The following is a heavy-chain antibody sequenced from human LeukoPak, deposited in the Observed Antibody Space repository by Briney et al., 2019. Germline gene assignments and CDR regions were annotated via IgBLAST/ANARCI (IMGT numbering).Heavy chain of an antibody. D-gene: IGHD4-17*01. J-gene: IGHJ4*02. CDR3: TLQSTVTTDY. V-gene: IGHV3-73*01. CDR1: GFTFSGSA. CDR2: IRSKANSYAT. Sequence: GGSLRLSCAASGFTFSGSAMRWVRQASGKGLEWVGRIRSKANSYATAYAASVKGRFTISRDDSKNTAYLQMNSLKTEDTAVYYCTLQSTVTTDYWGQGTLVTVSS.